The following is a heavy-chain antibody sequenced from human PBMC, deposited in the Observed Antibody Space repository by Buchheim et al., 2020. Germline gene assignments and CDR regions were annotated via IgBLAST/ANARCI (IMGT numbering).Heavy chain of an antibody. D-gene: IGHD2-2*01. J-gene: IGHJ5*02. CDR1: GYTFTSYY. Sequence: QVQLVQSGAEVKKPGASVKVSCKASGYTFTSYYMHWVRQAPGQGLEWMGIINPSGGSTSYAQKFQGRVTMTRDTSTSPVYMELSSLRSEDTAVYYCARGDIEGYCSSTSCFPHNWFDPWGQGTL. CDR2: INPSGGST. V-gene: IGHV1-46*01. CDR3: ARGDIEGYCSSTSCFPHNWFDP.